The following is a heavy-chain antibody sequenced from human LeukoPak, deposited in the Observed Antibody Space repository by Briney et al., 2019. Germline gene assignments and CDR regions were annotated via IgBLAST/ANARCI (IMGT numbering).Heavy chain of an antibody. CDR2: ISSSSSYI. CDR3: ARVSGPERRRDFDY. V-gene: IGHV3-21*01. D-gene: IGHD1-1*01. J-gene: IGHJ4*02. CDR1: GFTFSSYS. Sequence: NPGGSLRLSCAASGFTFSSYSMNWVRQAPGKGLEWVSSISSSSSYIYYADSVKGRFTISRDNAKNSLYLQMNSLRAEDTAVYYCARVSGPERRRDFDYWGQGTLVTVSS.